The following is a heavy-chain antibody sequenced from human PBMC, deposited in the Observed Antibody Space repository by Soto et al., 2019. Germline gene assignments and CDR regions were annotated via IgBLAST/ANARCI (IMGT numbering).Heavy chain of an antibody. CDR1: GYTFTSYD. V-gene: IGHV1-8*01. CDR2: MNPNSGNT. CDR3: ARGRQQLVTINYYYYYGMDV. D-gene: IGHD6-13*01. J-gene: IGHJ6*02. Sequence: ASVKVSCKASGYTFTSYDINWVRQATGQGLEWMGWMNPNSGNTGYAQKFQGRVNMARNTSISTAYMELSSMRSEDTAVYYCARGRQQLVTINYYYYYGMDVWGQGTTVTVSS.